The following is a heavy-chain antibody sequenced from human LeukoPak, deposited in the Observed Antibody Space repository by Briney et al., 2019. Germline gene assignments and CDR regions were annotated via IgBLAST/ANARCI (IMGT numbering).Heavy chain of an antibody. CDR1: GGSISSGDYY. Sequence: PSETLSLTCTVSGGSISSGDYYWSWIRQPPGKGLEWIGYIYYSGSTYYNPSLKSRVTISVDTSKNQSSLKLSSVTATDTAVYYCARGPKKAWFDPWGQGTLVTVSS. J-gene: IGHJ5*02. CDR3: ARGPKKAWFDP. V-gene: IGHV4-30-4*01. CDR2: IYYSGST.